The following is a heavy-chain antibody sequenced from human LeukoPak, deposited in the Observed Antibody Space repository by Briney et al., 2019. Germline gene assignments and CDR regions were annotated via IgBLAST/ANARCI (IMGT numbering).Heavy chain of an antibody. D-gene: IGHD1-26*01. CDR1: GGSFSGYY. CDR2: INHSGST. CDR3: ARDPIVGAIPSAFDI. V-gene: IGHV4-34*01. J-gene: IGHJ3*02. Sequence: PSETLSLTCAVYGGSFSGYYWSWIRQPPGKGLEWIGEINHSGSTNYNPSLKSRVTISVDTSKNQFSLKLSSVTAADTAVYYCARDPIVGAIPSAFDIWGQGTMVTVSS.